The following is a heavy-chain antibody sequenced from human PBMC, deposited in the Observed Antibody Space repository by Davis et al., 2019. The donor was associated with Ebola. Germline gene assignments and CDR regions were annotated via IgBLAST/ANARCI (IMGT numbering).Heavy chain of an antibody. CDR1: GFTFSSYW. CDR2: ITASGGVT. CDR3: AKQGGATLGDFDY. D-gene: IGHD1-26*01. J-gene: IGHJ4*02. V-gene: IGHV3-23*01. Sequence: GESLKISCAASGFTFSSYWMSWVRQAPGKGLEWVSTITASGGVTYYADSVKGRFTISRDISKNTLYLQMNSLRAEDTAVYYCAKQGGATLGDFDYWGQGTLVTVSS.